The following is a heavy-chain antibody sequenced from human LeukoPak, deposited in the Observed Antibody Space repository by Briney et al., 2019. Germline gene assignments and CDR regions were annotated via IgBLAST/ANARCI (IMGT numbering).Heavy chain of an antibody. CDR1: GFSFSTYN. Sequence: GGSLRLSCVVSGFSFSTYNMNWVRQAPGKGLEWVSSISSGSSYKYYADSVKGRFSISRDNAKNSLYLQMNSLRAEDTAVYYCARVLASALDYWGQGTLVTVSS. D-gene: IGHD6-19*01. V-gene: IGHV3-21*01. CDR3: ARVLASALDY. J-gene: IGHJ4*02. CDR2: ISSGSSYK.